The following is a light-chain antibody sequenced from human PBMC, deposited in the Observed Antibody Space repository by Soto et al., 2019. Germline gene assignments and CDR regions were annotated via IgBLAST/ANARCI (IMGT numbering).Light chain of an antibody. V-gene: IGKV3-11*01. J-gene: IGKJ1*01. Sequence: EIVLTQSPATLSLSPGERATLSCRASQSVSSYLAWYQQKPGQAPRLLIYDASNRATGIPARFSGSGSGTDFTLTISSLEPEDFALYYCQQRSNWPPPFGQGT. CDR3: QQRSNWPPP. CDR2: DAS. CDR1: QSVSSY.